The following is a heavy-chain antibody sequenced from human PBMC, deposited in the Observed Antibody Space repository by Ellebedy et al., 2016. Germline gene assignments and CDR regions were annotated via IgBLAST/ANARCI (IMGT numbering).Heavy chain of an antibody. V-gene: IGHV4-59*12. CDR1: GSSISSYY. J-gene: IGHJ6*02. CDR2: IYYSGST. CDR3: ATRAGDAYNSYYYGMDV. D-gene: IGHD5-24*01. Sequence: SETLSLTXTVSGSSISSYYWSWIRQPPGKGLEWIGYIYYSGSTNYNPSLKSRVTISVDTSKNQFSLKLSSVTAADTAVYYCATRAGDAYNSYYYGMDVWGQGTTVTVSS.